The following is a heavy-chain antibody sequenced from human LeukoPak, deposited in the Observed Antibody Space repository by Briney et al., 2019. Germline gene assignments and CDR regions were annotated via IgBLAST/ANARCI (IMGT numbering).Heavy chain of an antibody. CDR1: GGSMSPYY. Sequence: SETLSLTCSVSGGSMSPYYWNWIRQPPGKGLEWIGYQYYSGATDYNPSLKSRVTFSVDTSKNQFSLKLNSVTAADTAVYYCVRFTTAPFSFDYWGQGALVTVSS. CDR2: QYYSGAT. D-gene: IGHD4-17*01. CDR3: VRFTTAPFSFDY. V-gene: IGHV4-59*08. J-gene: IGHJ4*02.